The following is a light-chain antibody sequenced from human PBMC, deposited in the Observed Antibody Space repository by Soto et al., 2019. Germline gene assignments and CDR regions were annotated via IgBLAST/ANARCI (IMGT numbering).Light chain of an antibody. CDR1: SSDVGAYNY. CDR3: SSYTTTSTLV. V-gene: IGLV2-14*01. J-gene: IGLJ2*01. CDR2: EVS. Sequence: QSVLTQPASVSGSPGQSITISCTGTSSDVGAYNYVSWYQQHPGKAPKLIISEVSDRPSGISACFTGSKSGNMASLTISGLQTEDEADYFCSSYTTTSTLVFGGGTKLTVL.